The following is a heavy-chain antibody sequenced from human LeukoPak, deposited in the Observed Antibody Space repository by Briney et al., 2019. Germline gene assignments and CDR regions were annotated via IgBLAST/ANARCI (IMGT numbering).Heavy chain of an antibody. J-gene: IGHJ3*02. D-gene: IGHD5-18*01. CDR3: ATDRGYSSFDI. V-gene: IGHV3-7*05. Sequence: GGSLRLSCSASGFTFSTYWMNWVRQAPGKGLEWVASTKEDGSEKYYVGSVGGRFTISRDNAKNSLFLQMNSLRAEDTAVYYCATDRGYSSFDIWGQGTMVTVSS. CDR1: GFTFSTYW. CDR2: TKEDGSEK.